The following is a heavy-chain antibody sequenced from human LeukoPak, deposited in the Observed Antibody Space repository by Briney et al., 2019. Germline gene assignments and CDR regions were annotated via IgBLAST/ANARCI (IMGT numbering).Heavy chain of an antibody. CDR3: AKNRDSSDYPRDFDF. CDR1: GFTFSSYG. CDR2: IRHDGSYQ. V-gene: IGHV3-30*02. D-gene: IGHD3-22*01. J-gene: IGHJ4*02. Sequence: GGSLRLSCAAFGFTFSSYGMHWVRQTPGKGLEWVAFIRHDGSYQQYADSVKGRFTVPRDNSKDMVYLQTNSLRTEDTAVYYCAKNRDSSDYPRDFDFWGQGTLVTVSS.